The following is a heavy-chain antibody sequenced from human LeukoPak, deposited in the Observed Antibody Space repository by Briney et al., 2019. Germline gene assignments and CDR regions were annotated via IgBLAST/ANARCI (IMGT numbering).Heavy chain of an antibody. CDR1: GFTFSSYS. CDR2: ISSSSSYI. J-gene: IGHJ4*02. D-gene: IGHD6-13*01. Sequence: GGSLRLSCAASGFTFSSYSMNWVRQAPGKGLEWVSSISSSSSYIYYADSVEGRFTISRDNAKNSLYLQMNSLRAEGTAVYYCARDIAAAGFFDYWGQGTLVTVSS. V-gene: IGHV3-21*01. CDR3: ARDIAAAGFFDY.